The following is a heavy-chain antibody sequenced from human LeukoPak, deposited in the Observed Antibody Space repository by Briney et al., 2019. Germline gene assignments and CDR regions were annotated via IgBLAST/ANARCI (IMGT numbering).Heavy chain of an antibody. CDR2: ISGSGGDT. J-gene: IGHJ3*02. CDR3: AKDLLTGNDAFDI. Sequence: GGSLRLSCAASGFTFNSYAMNWVRQGPGKGLEWVSGISGSGGDTYYADSVKGRFTISRDNSKNTLFLQMNSLRAEDTAVYYCAKDLLTGNDAFDIWGQGTMVTVSS. D-gene: IGHD7-27*01. V-gene: IGHV3-23*01. CDR1: GFTFNSYA.